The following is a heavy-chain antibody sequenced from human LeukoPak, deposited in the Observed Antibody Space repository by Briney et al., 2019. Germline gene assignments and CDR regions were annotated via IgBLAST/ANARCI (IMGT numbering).Heavy chain of an antibody. CDR2: INPSGGST. Sequence: ASVKVSCKASGYTFTSYYIYWVRQAPGQGLEWMGIINPSGGSTSYAQKFQGRVTMTRDMSTSTVYMELSSLRSEDTAVYYCASNGDWEQHGPLIYYYYYMDVWGKGTTVTVSS. CDR3: ASNGDWEQHGPLIYYYYYMDV. CDR1: GYTFTSYY. D-gene: IGHD1-26*01. V-gene: IGHV1-46*01. J-gene: IGHJ6*03.